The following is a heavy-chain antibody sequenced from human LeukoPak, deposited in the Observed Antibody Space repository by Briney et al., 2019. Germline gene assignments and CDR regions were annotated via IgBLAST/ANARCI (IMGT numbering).Heavy chain of an antibody. D-gene: IGHD2-15*01. J-gene: IGHJ4*02. V-gene: IGHV3-23*01. CDR2: IGGSGGGT. CDR1: GFTFSSYA. CDR3: AKSQSHFVVVVAAITPEY. Sequence: GGSLRLSCAASGFTFSSYAMGWVRQAPGKGLEWVSSIGGSGGGTYYADSVKGRFTISRDNSKNTLYLQMNSLRAEDTAVYYCAKSQSHFVVVVAAITPEYWGQGTLVTVSS.